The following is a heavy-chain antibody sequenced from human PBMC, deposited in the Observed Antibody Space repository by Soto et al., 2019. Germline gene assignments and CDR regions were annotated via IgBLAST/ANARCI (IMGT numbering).Heavy chain of an antibody. CDR2: INHSGST. V-gene: IGHV4-34*01. CDR1: GGSFSGYY. D-gene: IGHD2-2*01. Sequence: QVQLQQWGAGLLKPSETLSLTCAVYGGSFSGYYWSWIRQPPGKGLEWIGEINHSGSTNYNPSLKSRVTISVDTSKNQFSLKLSSVTAADTAVYYCARVLPDWYFDLWGRGTLVTVPS. CDR3: ARVLPDWYFDL. J-gene: IGHJ2*01.